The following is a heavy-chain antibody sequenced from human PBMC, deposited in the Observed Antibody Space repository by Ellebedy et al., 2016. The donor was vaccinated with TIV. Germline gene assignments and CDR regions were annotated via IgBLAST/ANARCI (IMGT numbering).Heavy chain of an antibody. CDR1: GYTFTGYF. V-gene: IGHV1-46*01. D-gene: IGHD2/OR15-2a*01. J-gene: IGHJ4*02. CDR2: INPSGGST. CDR3: ARDLSFDY. Sequence: ASVKVSCKASGYTFTGYFMHWVRQAPGEGLEWMGVINPSGGSTSYDQKFQGRVTMTRDTSTGTVYMELSSLRSEDTAVYYCARDLSFDYWGQGTLVTVSS.